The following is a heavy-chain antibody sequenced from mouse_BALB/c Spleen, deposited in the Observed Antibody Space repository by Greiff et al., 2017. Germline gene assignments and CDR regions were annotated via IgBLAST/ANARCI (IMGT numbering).Heavy chain of an antibody. V-gene: IGHV3-2*02. CDR1: GYSITSDYA. CDR2: ISYSGST. D-gene: IGHD2-4*01. CDR3: ASYDYESYYYAMDD. J-gene: IGHJ4*01. Sequence: DVKLVESGPGLVKPSQSLSLTCTVTGYSITSDYAWNWIRQFPGNKLEWMGYISYSGSTSYNPSLKSRISITRDTSKNQFFLQLNSVTTEDTATYYCASYDYESYYYAMDDWGQGTSVTVSS.